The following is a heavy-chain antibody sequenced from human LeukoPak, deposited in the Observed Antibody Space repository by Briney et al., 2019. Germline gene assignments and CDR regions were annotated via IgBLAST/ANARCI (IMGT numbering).Heavy chain of an antibody. V-gene: IGHV3-7*01. CDR1: GFTFSSSW. CDR3: ARRTLPYLDV. Sequence: GGSLRLSCAASGFTFSSSWMTWVRQAPGKGLEWVANIKQDGSEESYVDSVRGRSTISRDSAENSLYLQMNSLRAEDTAVYFCARRTLPYLDVWGKGTTVTVSS. J-gene: IGHJ6*03. D-gene: IGHD1/OR15-1a*01. CDR2: IKQDGSEE.